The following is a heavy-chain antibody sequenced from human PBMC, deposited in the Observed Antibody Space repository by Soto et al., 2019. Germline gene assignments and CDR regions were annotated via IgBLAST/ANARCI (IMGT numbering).Heavy chain of an antibody. J-gene: IGHJ4*02. Sequence: QITLKESGPTLVKPTQTLTLTCTFSGFSLSTSGVGVGWIRQPPGKALEWLALIYWDDDKRYSPSLKSRLTITKDPSKNQVVLTMTNMDPVDTATYYCAHTADCSSTSCSGVDYWGQGTLVTVSS. CDR3: AHTADCSSTSCSGVDY. CDR2: IYWDDDK. CDR1: GFSLSTSGVG. D-gene: IGHD2-2*01. V-gene: IGHV2-5*02.